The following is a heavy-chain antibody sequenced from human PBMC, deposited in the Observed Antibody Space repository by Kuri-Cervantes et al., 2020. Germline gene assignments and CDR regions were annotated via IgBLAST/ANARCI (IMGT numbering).Heavy chain of an antibody. V-gene: IGHV3-33*01. CDR2: IWYDGSNK. CDR1: GFTFSSYG. CDR3: ASAMPSSGSDY. J-gene: IGHJ4*02. Sequence: GGSLRLSCAASGFTFSSYGMHWVRQAPGKGLEWVAVIWYDGSNKYYADSVKGRFTISRDNSKNTLYLQMNSLRAEDTAIYYCASAMPSSGSDYWGQGTLVTVSS. D-gene: IGHD6-19*01.